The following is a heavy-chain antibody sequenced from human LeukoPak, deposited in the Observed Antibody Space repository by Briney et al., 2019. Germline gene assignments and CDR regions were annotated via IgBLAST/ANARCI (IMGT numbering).Heavy chain of an antibody. CDR1: GYTFTSYY. CDR3: ARDLAPGGVGSGWYCPDY. D-gene: IGHD6-19*01. CDR2: INPSGGST. Sequence: ASVKVSCKASGYTFTSYYMHWVRQAPGQGLEWMGIINPSGGSTSYAQKFQGRVTMTRDTSTSTVYMELSSLRSEDTAVYYCARDLAPGGVGSGWYCPDYWGQGTLVTVSS. J-gene: IGHJ4*02. V-gene: IGHV1-46*01.